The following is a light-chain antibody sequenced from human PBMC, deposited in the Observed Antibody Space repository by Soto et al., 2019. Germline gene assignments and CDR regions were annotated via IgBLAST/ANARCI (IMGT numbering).Light chain of an antibody. J-gene: IGKJ4*01. CDR2: GVS. CDR1: QTVTSY. Sequence: IVLTQSPATLSLSPGEIATLSCMARQTVTSYLSWDQHKPGQAPRLLIYGVSNRATGISARFSGSGSGTDFNFSVSRLETEDSAVYFCQERYNGLTLGRGTKVEMK. V-gene: IGKV3-11*01. CDR3: QERYNGLT.